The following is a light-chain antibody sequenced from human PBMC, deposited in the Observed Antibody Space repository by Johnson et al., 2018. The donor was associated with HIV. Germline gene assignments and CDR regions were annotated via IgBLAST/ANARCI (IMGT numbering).Light chain of an antibody. J-gene: IGLJ1*01. CDR3: GTLDSSLIAGPYV. V-gene: IGLV1-51*01. Sequence: QSVLTQPPSVSAAPGQKVTISCSGSSSNIGNNYVSWYQQLPGTAPKLLIYDNNKRPSGIPDRFSGSKSGTSATLGITGLQTGDEADYYCGTLDSSLIAGPYVFGTGTKVTVL. CDR1: SSNIGNNY. CDR2: DNN.